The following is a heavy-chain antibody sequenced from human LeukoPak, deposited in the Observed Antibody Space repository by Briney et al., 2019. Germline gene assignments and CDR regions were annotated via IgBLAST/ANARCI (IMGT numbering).Heavy chain of an antibody. CDR2: ISAYNGNT. Sequence: GASVKVSCKASGYTFTSYGISWVRQAPGQGLEWMGWISAYNGNTNYAQKLQGRVTMTTDTSTSTAYMELRSLRSDDTAVYYCARDNEREQWPYGYGMDVWGQGTTVTVSS. CDR3: ARDNEREQWPYGYGMDV. J-gene: IGHJ6*02. D-gene: IGHD6-19*01. V-gene: IGHV1-18*01. CDR1: GYTFTSYG.